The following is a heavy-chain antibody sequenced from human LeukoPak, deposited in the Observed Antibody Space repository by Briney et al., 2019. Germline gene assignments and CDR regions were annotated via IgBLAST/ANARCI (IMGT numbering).Heavy chain of an antibody. J-gene: IGHJ4*02. CDR2: IKQDGSEK. CDR1: GCTLRGDW. Sequence: GGSLRLSCAASGCTLRGDWMSWVRQAPGKGLEWVANIKQDGSEKYYVHSVRGRFTISRDNAKNSLYLQINSLRAEDTAVYYCARGGGYPEYWGQGTLVTVSS. D-gene: IGHD3-22*01. CDR3: ARGGGYPEY. V-gene: IGHV3-7*01.